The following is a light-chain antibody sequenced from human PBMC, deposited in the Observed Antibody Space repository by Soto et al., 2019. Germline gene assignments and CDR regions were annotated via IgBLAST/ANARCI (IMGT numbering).Light chain of an antibody. CDR3: SSYAGNNNVV. CDR2: EVS. CDR1: SSDVGDYKF. V-gene: IGLV2-8*01. Sequence: QSALTQPPSASGSPGQSVTISCTGTSSDVGDYKFVSWYQQHPGKAPKLLIYEVSRRPSGVPERFSGSKSGNTASLTVSGLQAEDEADYYCSSYAGNNNVVFGGGTKVTVL. J-gene: IGLJ2*01.